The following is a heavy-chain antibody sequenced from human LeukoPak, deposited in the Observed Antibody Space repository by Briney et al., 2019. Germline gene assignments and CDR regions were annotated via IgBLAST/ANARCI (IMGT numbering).Heavy chain of an antibody. CDR2: INPNSGGT. Sequence: GASVTVSCKASGYTFTGYYMHWVRQAPGQGLEWMGWINPNSGGTNYAQKFQGRVTMTRDTSISTAYMELSRLRSDDTAVYYCARDDSSGYYYGYWGQGTLVTVSS. V-gene: IGHV1-2*02. CDR1: GYTFTGYY. CDR3: ARDDSSGYYYGY. J-gene: IGHJ4*02. D-gene: IGHD3-22*01.